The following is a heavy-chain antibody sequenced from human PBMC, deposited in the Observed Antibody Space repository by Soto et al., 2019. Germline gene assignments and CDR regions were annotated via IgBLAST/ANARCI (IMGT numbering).Heavy chain of an antibody. Sequence: QLQLQESGPGLVKPSETLSLKCTVSGASISSSSYYWGWIRQPPGKGLEYIGGMYYSGSTYYNPSLESRLTISVDMSKNQFSLKLSSVTAADTAVYYCATLKGIAVAGIHYWGQGTLVTVSS. CDR2: MYYSGST. J-gene: IGHJ4*02. V-gene: IGHV4-39*01. CDR1: GASISSSSYY. CDR3: ATLKGIAVAGIHY. D-gene: IGHD6-19*01.